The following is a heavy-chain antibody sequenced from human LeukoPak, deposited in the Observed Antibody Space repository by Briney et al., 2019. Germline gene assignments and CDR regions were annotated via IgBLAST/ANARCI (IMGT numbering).Heavy chain of an antibody. Sequence: SETLSPTCTVSGGSISSCNYYWVWLRQPPGMVLEWIVSIYYRGNTYYNPSLKSRVILSVDTSKNQFSLNLSSVTAADTAVYYCARHGDGGPAEYFRHWGQGTLVTVSS. CDR2: IYYRGNT. CDR1: GGSISSCNYY. V-gene: IGHV4-39*01. D-gene: IGHD4-23*01. CDR3: ARHGDGGPAEYFRH. J-gene: IGHJ1*01.